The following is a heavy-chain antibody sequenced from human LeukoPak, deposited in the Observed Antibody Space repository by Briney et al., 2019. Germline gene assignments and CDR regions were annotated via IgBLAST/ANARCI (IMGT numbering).Heavy chain of an antibody. J-gene: IGHJ4*02. CDR3: ARDEAYSYGYSYYFHS. D-gene: IGHD5-18*01. CDR1: GFTVSNN. Sequence: GGSLRLSCAASGFTVSNNMSRVRLAPGKGLEWVSVIYSAGSTFYADSVKGRFTISRDNSKNILYLQMNSLRAEDTAIYYCARDEAYSYGYSYYFHSWGQGTLVTVSS. V-gene: IGHV3-66*01. CDR2: IYSAGST.